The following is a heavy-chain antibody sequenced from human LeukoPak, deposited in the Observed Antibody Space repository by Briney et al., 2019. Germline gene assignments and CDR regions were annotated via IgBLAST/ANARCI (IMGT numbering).Heavy chain of an antibody. CDR2: INSDGSST. V-gene: IGHV3-74*01. CDR1: GFTFSSYW. CDR3: AREVVVPAAMRHYYYYYGMDV. D-gene: IGHD2-2*01. J-gene: IGHJ6*02. Sequence: GGSLRLSCAASGFTFSSYWMHWVRQAPGKGLVWVSRINSDGSSTSYADSVKGRFTISRDNAKNTLYLQMNSLRAEDTAVYYCAREVVVPAAMRHYYYYYGMDVWGQGTTVTVSS.